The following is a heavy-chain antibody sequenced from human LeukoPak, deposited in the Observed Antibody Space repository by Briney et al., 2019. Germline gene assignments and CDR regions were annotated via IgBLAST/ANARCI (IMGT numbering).Heavy chain of an antibody. V-gene: IGHV4-30-4*01. D-gene: IGHD2-2*01. CDR2: IYNSRST. Sequence: PSQTLSLTCTVSGGSINSDDYYWSWIRQPPGKGLEWIGYIYNSRSTYYNPSLKSRVTISVDTSKNQFSLKLSSVTAADTAVYYCARRSRGYCSSTSCSPNWFDPWGQGTLVTVSS. CDR1: GGSINSDDYY. CDR3: ARRSRGYCSSTSCSPNWFDP. J-gene: IGHJ5*02.